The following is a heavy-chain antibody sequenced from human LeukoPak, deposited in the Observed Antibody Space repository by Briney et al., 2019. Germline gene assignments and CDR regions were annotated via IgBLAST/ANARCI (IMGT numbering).Heavy chain of an antibody. D-gene: IGHD6-19*01. CDR3: ARDHRGWLVGNYYYYYMDV. J-gene: IGHJ6*03. Sequence: SETLSLTCSVSGGSISSCYWSWIRQPAGKGLEWIGRMYPSGSTNYNPSLKSRVTMSVDTSKNQFSLKLSSVTAADTAVYYCARDHRGWLVGNYYYYYMDVWGKGTTVTVSS. CDR2: MYPSGST. V-gene: IGHV4-4*07. CDR1: GGSISSCY.